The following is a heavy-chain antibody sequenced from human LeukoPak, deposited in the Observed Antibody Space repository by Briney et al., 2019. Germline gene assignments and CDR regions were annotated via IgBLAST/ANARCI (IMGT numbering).Heavy chain of an antibody. V-gene: IGHV3-30*02. D-gene: IGHD4-11*01. J-gene: IGHJ4*02. CDR2: IPYDGSDK. Sequence: HWGRQAPGKGLEWVAFIPYDGSDKFYADSVKGRFTNSRDNSKNTLYLQMNSLRAEDTAVYYRAAMTSVTTGDYWGQGTLVTVSS. CDR3: AAMTSVTTGDY.